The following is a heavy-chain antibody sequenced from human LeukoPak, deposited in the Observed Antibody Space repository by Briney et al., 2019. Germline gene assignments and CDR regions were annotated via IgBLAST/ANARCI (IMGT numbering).Heavy chain of an antibody. D-gene: IGHD3-22*01. Sequence: SETLSLTCTVSGGSISNSYWSWIRQPAGKGLEWIGRIYTSGSTNYNPSLKSRVTMSVDTSKNQFSLKLNSVTAADTAVYYCAREATYFYDSKADFDIWGQGTMVSVSS. CDR3: AREATYFYDSKADFDI. V-gene: IGHV4-4*07. J-gene: IGHJ3*02. CDR2: IYTSGST. CDR1: GGSISNSY.